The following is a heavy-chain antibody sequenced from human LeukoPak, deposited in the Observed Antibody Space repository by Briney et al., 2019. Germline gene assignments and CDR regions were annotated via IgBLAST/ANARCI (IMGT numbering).Heavy chain of an antibody. CDR2: ISWNSGSI. V-gene: IGHV3-9*01. J-gene: IGHJ5*02. Sequence: GGSLRLSCAASGFTFDDYAMHWVRQAPGKGLEWVSGISWNSGSIGYADSVKGRFTISRDNTKNSLYQQMNSLRAEDTAVYYCAIHYLNWFDPWGQGTLVTVSS. D-gene: IGHD3-10*01. CDR3: AIHYLNWFDP. CDR1: GFTFDDYA.